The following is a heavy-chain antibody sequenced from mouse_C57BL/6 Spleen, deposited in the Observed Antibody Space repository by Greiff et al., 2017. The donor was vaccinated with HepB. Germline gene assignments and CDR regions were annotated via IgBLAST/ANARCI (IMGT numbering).Heavy chain of an antibody. Sequence: VQLQQSGPELVKPGASVKLSCKASGYTFTDYNMHWVKQRHGKSLEWIGYINPNNGGTSYNQKFKGKATLTVNKSTSTAYMQLRSLTSEDSAVYYCAREPYYYVAMDDWGKGTSVTVAS. CDR3: AREPYYYVAMDD. J-gene: IGHJ4*01. V-gene: IGHV1-22*01. CDR1: GYTFTDYN. D-gene: IGHD1-1*01. CDR2: INPNNGGT.